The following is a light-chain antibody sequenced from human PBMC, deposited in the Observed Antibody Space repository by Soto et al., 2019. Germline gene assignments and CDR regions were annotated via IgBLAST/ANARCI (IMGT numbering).Light chain of an antibody. J-gene: IGLJ3*02. CDR3: CSYAGSSTWV. Sequence: QSVLTQPASVSGSPGQSITISCTGTSSDVGSYNFVSWYQQHPGKAPKLMMYEVSKRPSGVSNGFSGAKSGNTASLTISGLQAEDEADYYCCSYAGSSTWVFGGGTKVTVL. CDR1: SSDVGSYNF. CDR2: EVS. V-gene: IGLV2-23*02.